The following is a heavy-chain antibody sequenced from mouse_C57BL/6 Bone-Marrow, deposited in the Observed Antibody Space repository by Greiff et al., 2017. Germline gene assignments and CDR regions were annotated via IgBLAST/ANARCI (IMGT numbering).Heavy chain of an antibody. J-gene: IGHJ4*01. Sequence: QVQLQQPGAELVKPGASVKMSCKASGYTFTSYWLTWVKQRPGQGLGWIGDIYPGSGSTTSNEKFKSKATLTVDTSSSTAYMQLSSLPSEDSAVYDCAREEGLLPAMDYWGQGTSVPVSS. V-gene: IGHV1-55*01. CDR2: IYPGSGST. CDR1: GYTFTSYW. CDR3: AREEGLLPAMDY. D-gene: IGHD2-3*01.